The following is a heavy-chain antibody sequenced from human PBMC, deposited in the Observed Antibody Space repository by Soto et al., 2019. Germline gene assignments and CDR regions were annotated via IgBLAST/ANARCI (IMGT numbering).Heavy chain of an antibody. CDR1: GFTFSSYA. CDR3: AKLTHRGPGSYFDY. Sequence: GGSLRLSCVASGFTFSSYAMSWVRQAPGKGLEWVSGISGSGGSTYYADSVRGRFTISRDDSKNRLFLQMNSLRVEDTAVYYCAKLTHRGPGSYFDYWGQGTLVTVSS. CDR2: ISGSGGST. J-gene: IGHJ4*02. D-gene: IGHD3-10*01. V-gene: IGHV3-23*01.